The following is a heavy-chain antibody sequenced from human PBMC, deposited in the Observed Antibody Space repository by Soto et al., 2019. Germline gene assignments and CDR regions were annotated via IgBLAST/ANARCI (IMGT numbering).Heavy chain of an antibody. V-gene: IGHV6-1*01. Sequence: SHTLSLTCAISGHSVSSNSPTWNWISQSPSRGLEWLGRTYYKCRWYSDYALSLKGRITISPDTSTNQFSLQLNSVTPEDAAVYSCGRVHLGTDHYALDRFDPWGQGTMVTVSS. CDR3: GRVHLGTDHYALDRFDP. CDR1: GHSVSSNSPT. J-gene: IGHJ5*02. CDR2: TYYKCRWYS. D-gene: IGHD2-2*01.